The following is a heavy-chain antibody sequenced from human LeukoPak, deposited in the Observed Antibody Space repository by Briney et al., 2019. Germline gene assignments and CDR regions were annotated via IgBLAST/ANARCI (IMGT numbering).Heavy chain of an antibody. CDR1: GGSISSGGYS. CDR3: ARDREVTMVRGVSYYYYSGMDV. D-gene: IGHD3-10*01. V-gene: IGHV4-30-2*01. J-gene: IGHJ6*02. CDR2: IYHSGST. Sequence: SETLSLTCAVSGGSISSGGYSWSWIRQPPGKGLEWMGCIYHSGSTYYNPSLKSRVTISVDRSKNQFTLKLSSVTAADTAVYYCARDREVTMVRGVSYYYYSGMDVWGQGTTVTVSS.